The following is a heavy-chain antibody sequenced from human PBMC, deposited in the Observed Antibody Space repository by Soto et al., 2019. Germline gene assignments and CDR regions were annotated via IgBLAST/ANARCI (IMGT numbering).Heavy chain of an antibody. CDR3: ARVLTGAFDY. CDR2: IKQEGSEK. CDR1: GFTFSSSW. J-gene: IGHJ4*02. Sequence: EVQLVESGGGLVQPGGSLRLSCAASGFTFSSSWMSWVRQAPGKGLEWVANIKQEGSEKYYVDSVKGRFTISRDNAKNSLYLQMNSLRSEDTAVYYCARVLTGAFDYWGQGTLVTVSS. D-gene: IGHD3-9*01. V-gene: IGHV3-7*01.